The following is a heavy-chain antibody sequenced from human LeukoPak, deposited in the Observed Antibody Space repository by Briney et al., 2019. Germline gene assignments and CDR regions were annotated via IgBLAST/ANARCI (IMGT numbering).Heavy chain of an antibody. CDR1: GYSISSGYY. V-gene: IGHV4-38-2*01. D-gene: IGHD2-2*01. J-gene: IGHJ4*02. Sequence: SDTLSLTCAVSGYSISSGYYWGWIRQPPGKVLGWIGSIYHSGSTYYNPSLKGRVTITVDTSKNQFSLKLSSVTAADTAVYYCARLGQKSILGYCSSTSCYVDYWGQETLVTVSS. CDR2: IYHSGST. CDR3: ARLGQKSILGYCSSTSCYVDY.